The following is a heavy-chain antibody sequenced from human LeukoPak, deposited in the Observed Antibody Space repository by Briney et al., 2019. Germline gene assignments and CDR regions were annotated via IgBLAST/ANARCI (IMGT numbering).Heavy chain of an antibody. CDR1: GFNFRDFR. V-gene: IGHV3-7*03. CDR2: IKQDGSEK. CDR3: ARDDFWSGYYYYYYGMDV. Sequence: GGSLRLSCAASGFNFRDFRMNWIRQAPGKGLEWVANIKQDGSEKYYVDSVKGRFTISRDNAKNSLYLQMNSLRAEDTAVYYCARDDFWSGYYYYYYGMDVWGQGTTVTVSS. J-gene: IGHJ6*02. D-gene: IGHD3-3*01.